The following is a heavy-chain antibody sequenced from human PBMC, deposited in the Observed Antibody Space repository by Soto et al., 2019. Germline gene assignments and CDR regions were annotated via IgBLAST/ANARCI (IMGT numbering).Heavy chain of an antibody. CDR3: ARGQQLHWFDP. D-gene: IGHD6-13*01. Sequence: ASVHVSCKASCYTFTSYAMHWVRQAPGQRLEWMGWINAGNGNTKYSQKFQGRVTITRDTSASTAYMELSSLRSEDTAVYYCARGQQLHWFDPWGQGTLVTVSS. V-gene: IGHV1-3*01. CDR1: CYTFTSYA. J-gene: IGHJ5*02. CDR2: INAGNGNT.